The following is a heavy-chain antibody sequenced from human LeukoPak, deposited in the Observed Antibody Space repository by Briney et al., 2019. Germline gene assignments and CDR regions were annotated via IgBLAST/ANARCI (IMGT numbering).Heavy chain of an antibody. V-gene: IGHV4-34*01. Sequence: PSETLSLTCAVYGGSFSGYYWSWIRQPPGKGLEWIGEINHSGSTNYNPSLKGRVTISVDTSKNQFSLKLSSVTAADTAVYYCARGRVGHTYYYGSGSQLDYWGQGTLVTVSS. D-gene: IGHD3-10*01. CDR2: INHSGST. CDR3: ARGRVGHTYYYGSGSQLDY. CDR1: GGSFSGYY. J-gene: IGHJ4*02.